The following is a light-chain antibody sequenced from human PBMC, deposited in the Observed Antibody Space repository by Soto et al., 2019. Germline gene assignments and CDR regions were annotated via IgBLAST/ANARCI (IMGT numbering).Light chain of an antibody. V-gene: IGLV2-14*01. Sequence: SALTQPASVSGSPGQSITISCTGTSSDVGGYHYVSWYQQLPGKAPKLMTYEVTKRPSGVSNRFSGSKSDNTASLTISGLQAEDEADYYCSAYTTRSAVFGTGTKVTVL. CDR1: SSDVGGYHY. J-gene: IGLJ1*01. CDR2: EVT. CDR3: SAYTTRSAV.